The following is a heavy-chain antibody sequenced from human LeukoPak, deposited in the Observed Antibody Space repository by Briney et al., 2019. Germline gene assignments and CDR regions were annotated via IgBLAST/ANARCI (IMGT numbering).Heavy chain of an antibody. CDR2: ISATGGHT. CDR1: GFTFRNHD. D-gene: IGHD2-15*01. Sequence: PGRSLRLSCAVSGFTFRNHDMTWVRQTPGKGLEWASSISATGGHTYYADSVQGRFTISRDNSKNTLSLQLNSLRAEDTAVYYCAKADYPTVSCIDDWGQGTLVTVSS. J-gene: IGHJ4*02. V-gene: IGHV3-23*01. CDR3: AKADYPTVSCIDD.